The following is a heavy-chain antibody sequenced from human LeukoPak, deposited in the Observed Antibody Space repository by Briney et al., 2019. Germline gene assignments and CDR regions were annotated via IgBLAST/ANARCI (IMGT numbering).Heavy chain of an antibody. J-gene: IGHJ4*02. D-gene: IGHD2-8*01. CDR1: GFTFSDYY. CDR2: ISSSGSTI. CDR3: AREYCTNGVCYDN. Sequence: GGSLRLSCAASGFTFSDYYMSWIRQAPVKGLEWVSYISSSGSTIYYADSVKGRFTISRDNAKNSLYLQMNSLRAEDTAVYYCAREYCTNGVCYDNWGQGTLVTVSS. V-gene: IGHV3-11*01.